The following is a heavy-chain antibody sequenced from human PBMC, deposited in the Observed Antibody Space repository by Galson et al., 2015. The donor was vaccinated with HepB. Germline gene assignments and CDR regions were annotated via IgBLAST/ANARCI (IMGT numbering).Heavy chain of an antibody. CDR1: GFTVSSNY. J-gene: IGHJ5*02. D-gene: IGHD5-18*01. Sequence: SLRLSCAASGFTVSSNYMSWVRQAPGKGLEWVSVIYSGGRTYYADSVKGRFTISSDNSKNTLYLQMNSLSAEDTAVYYCARERFARGGIQLWFIYNWFDPWGQGTLVTVSS. CDR3: ARERFARGGIQLWFIYNWFDP. V-gene: IGHV3-53*01. CDR2: IYSGGRT.